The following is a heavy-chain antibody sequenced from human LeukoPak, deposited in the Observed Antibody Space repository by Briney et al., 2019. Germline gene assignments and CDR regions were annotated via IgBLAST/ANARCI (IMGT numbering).Heavy chain of an antibody. J-gene: IGHJ4*02. CDR1: GFTLSSYG. CDR2: IWFDGSNK. D-gene: IGHD7-27*01. Sequence: PGGSLRLSCAASGFTLSSYGMHWVRQAPGKGLEWVAVIWFDGSNKYYADSVRGRFTIPRDNSKNTLYLQMNSLRAEDTAVYYCARDRDWGCSYCSYWGQGTLVTVSS. V-gene: IGHV3-33*01. CDR3: ARDRDWGCSYCSY.